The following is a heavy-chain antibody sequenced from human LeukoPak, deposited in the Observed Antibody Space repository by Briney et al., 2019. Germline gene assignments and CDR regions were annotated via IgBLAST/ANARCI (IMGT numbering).Heavy chain of an antibody. CDR2: IYGGGRT. CDR1: GFTLNSNY. V-gene: IGHV3-66*01. CDR3: ARVWAWGSGNYFDN. Sequence: GGSLRLSCAASGFTLNSNYMSWVRQAPGKGLEWVPVIYGGGRTYYADSVKGRFTISGDNSNNALYLQMNSLRAEDTAVYYCARVWAWGSGNYFDNWGQGTLVTVSS. D-gene: IGHD7-27*01. J-gene: IGHJ4*02.